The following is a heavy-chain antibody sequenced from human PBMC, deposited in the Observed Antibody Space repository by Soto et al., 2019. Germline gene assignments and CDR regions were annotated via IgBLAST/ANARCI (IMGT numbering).Heavy chain of an antibody. CDR2: ISYDGSNK. Sequence: QVQLVESGGGVVQPGRSLRLSCAASGFTFSSYAMHWVRQAPGKGLEWVAVISYDGSNKYYADSVKGRFTISRDNSKNTLYLQMNSLRAEDTAVYYCAREAKRWLHQQYYFDYWGQGTLVTVSS. CDR3: AREAKRWLHQQYYFDY. CDR1: GFTFSSYA. V-gene: IGHV3-30-3*01. D-gene: IGHD5-12*01. J-gene: IGHJ4*02.